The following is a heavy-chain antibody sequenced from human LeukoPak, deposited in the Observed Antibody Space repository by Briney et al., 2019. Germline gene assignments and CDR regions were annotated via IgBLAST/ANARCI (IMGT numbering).Heavy chain of an antibody. CDR3: ARARITITFGGVIADIFFDY. V-gene: IGHV3-7*04. CDR2: IKQDGSEK. CDR1: GFTFSSYW. D-gene: IGHD3-16*02. J-gene: IGHJ4*02. Sequence: GGSLRLSCAASGFTFSSYWMSWVRQAPGKGLEWVANIKQDGSEKYYVDSVKGRFTISRDNAKNSLYLQMNSLRAEDTAVYYCARARITITFGGVIADIFFDYWGQGTLVTVSS.